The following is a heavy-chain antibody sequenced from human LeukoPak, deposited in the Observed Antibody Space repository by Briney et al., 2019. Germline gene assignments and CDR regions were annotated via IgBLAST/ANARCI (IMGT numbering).Heavy chain of an antibody. Sequence: AASVKVSCKASGGTFSSYAISWVRQAPGQGLEWMGGIIPIFGTANYAQKFQGRVTITADKSTSTAYMELSSLRSEATAVYYCARGRTKGIDWYFDLWGRGTLVTVSS. CDR1: GGTFSSYA. J-gene: IGHJ2*01. V-gene: IGHV1-69*06. CDR2: IIPIFGTA. CDR3: ARGRTKGIDWYFDL. D-gene: IGHD1-14*01.